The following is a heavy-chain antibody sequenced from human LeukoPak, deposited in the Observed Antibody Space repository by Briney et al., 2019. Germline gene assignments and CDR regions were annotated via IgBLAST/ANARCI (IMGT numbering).Heavy chain of an antibody. CDR3: ARERSGYYIDY. D-gene: IGHD3-3*01. CDR2: ISAYNGNT. Sequence: ASVKLSCKASGYTFTSYSISGVRQAPGQGLEWMGWISAYNGNTNYAQTLQGRVTMTTDTSTSTAYMELRSLRSDDTAVYYCARERSGYYIDYWGQGTLVTVSS. J-gene: IGHJ4*02. CDR1: GYTFTSYS. V-gene: IGHV1-18*01.